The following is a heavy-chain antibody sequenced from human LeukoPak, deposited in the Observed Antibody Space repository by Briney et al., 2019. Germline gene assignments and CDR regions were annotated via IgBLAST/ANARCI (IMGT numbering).Heavy chain of an antibody. CDR3: ARASDLDSCDY. J-gene: IGHJ4*02. V-gene: IGHV1-18*01. CDR1: GYTFTTYG. CDR2: INAYNGNT. Sequence: GASVKVSCKTSGYTFTTYGISWVRQAPGQGLEWMGWINAYNGNTFYAQKLQGRVTMTTDTSASTAYMELRSLRSDDTAVYYCARASDLDSCDYGGQGTLVTVSS.